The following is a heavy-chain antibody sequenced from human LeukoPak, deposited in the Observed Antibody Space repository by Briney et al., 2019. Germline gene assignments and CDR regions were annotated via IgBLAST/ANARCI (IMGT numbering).Heavy chain of an antibody. Sequence: GGSLRLSCAASGFTFSGSALHWVRQAPGKGLEWVAFIRYDGSNKYYADSVKGRFTISRDNSKNTLYLQMNSLRAEDTAVYYCANLDSSSWYLVDYWGQGTLVTVSS. CDR1: GFTFSGSA. D-gene: IGHD6-13*01. CDR2: IRYDGSNK. CDR3: ANLDSSSWYLVDY. V-gene: IGHV3-30*02. J-gene: IGHJ4*02.